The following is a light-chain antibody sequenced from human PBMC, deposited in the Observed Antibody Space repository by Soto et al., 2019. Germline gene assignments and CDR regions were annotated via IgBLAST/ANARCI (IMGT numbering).Light chain of an antibody. CDR2: ENN. Sequence: QSVLTQPPSASGAPGQRVTISCFGSASNIGRDPVNWYQQVPGTAPKLLIYENNHRPSGVPDRFSGSKSGTSASLVISGLQSEDEAEYFCAGWDGSLKGFVFGTGTRSPS. CDR1: ASNIGRDP. V-gene: IGLV1-44*01. J-gene: IGLJ1*01. CDR3: AGWDGSLKGFV.